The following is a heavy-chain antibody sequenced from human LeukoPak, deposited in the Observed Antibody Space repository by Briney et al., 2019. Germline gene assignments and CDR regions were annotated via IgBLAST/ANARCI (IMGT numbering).Heavy chain of an antibody. CDR1: GFTFNSYE. Sequence: PGGSLRLSCTASGFTFNSYEMKWVRQAPGKGLEWVSYISGSGYTTYYADSVKGRFTISRDNAKNSLYLQMNSLRVEDTAVYFCAKDLDIVATITGNWGQGTLVTVSS. V-gene: IGHV3-48*03. D-gene: IGHD5-12*01. CDR2: ISGSGYTT. J-gene: IGHJ4*02. CDR3: AKDLDIVATITGN.